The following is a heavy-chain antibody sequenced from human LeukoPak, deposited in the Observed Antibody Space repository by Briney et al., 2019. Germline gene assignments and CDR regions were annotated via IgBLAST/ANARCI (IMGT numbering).Heavy chain of an antibody. Sequence: ASVKVSCKASGYTFTSYSISWVRQAPGQGLEWMGWISAYNGNTNYAQKLQGRVTMTTDTSTSTAYMEVRSLRSDDTAVYYCARLTRYFDWDLAAFDYWGQGTPVTVSS. J-gene: IGHJ4*02. CDR1: GYTFTSYS. CDR2: ISAYNGNT. CDR3: ARLTRYFDWDLAAFDY. V-gene: IGHV1-18*01. D-gene: IGHD3-9*01.